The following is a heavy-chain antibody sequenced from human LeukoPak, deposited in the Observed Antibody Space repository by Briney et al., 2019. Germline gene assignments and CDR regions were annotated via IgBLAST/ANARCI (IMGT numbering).Heavy chain of an antibody. J-gene: IGHJ5*02. CDR1: GGPISSSSYY. CDR3: ARLQASIYDRSGYYIPPFDP. CDR2: IYYSGST. Sequence: SETLSLTCTVSGGPISSSSYYWGWIRQPPGKGLEWIGSIYYSGSTYYNPSLKSRVTISVDTSKNQFSLKLSSVTAADPAVYYCARLQASIYDRSGYYIPPFDPWGQGTLVTVSS. V-gene: IGHV4-39*01. D-gene: IGHD3-22*01.